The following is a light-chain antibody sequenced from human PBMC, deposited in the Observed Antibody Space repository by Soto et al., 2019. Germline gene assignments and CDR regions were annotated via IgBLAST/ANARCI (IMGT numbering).Light chain of an antibody. CDR3: QQYNNWPLT. CDR1: QSVSNN. J-gene: IGKJ5*01. V-gene: IGKV3D-15*01. CDR2: GAS. Sequence: EIVLTQSPGTLSLSPGERATLSRGASQSVSNNYLAWYQQKPGQAPRIIIFGASGRATGIPDRFSGSGSGTEFTLTITSLQSEDFAVYCCQQYNNWPLTFGPGTRLEIK.